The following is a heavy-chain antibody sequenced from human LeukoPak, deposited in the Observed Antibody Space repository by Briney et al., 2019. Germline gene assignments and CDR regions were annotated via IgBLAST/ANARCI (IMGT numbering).Heavy chain of an antibody. CDR3: ARVYPYYYGSGSYLWFDP. CDR1: GYTFTSYY. CDR2: INPSGGST. V-gene: IGHV1-46*01. Sequence: ASVKVSCKASGYTFTSYYMHWVRQAPGQGLEWMGIINPSGGSTSYAQKLQGRVTMTTDTSTSTAYMELRSLRSDDTAVYYCARVYPYYYGSGSYLWFDPWGQGTLVTVSS. J-gene: IGHJ5*02. D-gene: IGHD3-10*01.